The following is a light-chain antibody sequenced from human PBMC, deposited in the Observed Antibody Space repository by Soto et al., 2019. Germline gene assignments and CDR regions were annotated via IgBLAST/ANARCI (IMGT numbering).Light chain of an antibody. J-gene: IGKJ4*01. V-gene: IGKV4-1*01. CDR2: WAS. CDR3: QQYYSTPLT. CDR1: QSVLYSSNNKNY. Sequence: DIVMTQSPDSLAVSLGERATNNCKSSQSVLYSSNNKNYLAWYQQKPGQPPKLLIYWASTRESGVPDRFSGSGSGKDFTLYISSPQAEDVAVYYCQQYYSTPLTFGGGTKVEIK.